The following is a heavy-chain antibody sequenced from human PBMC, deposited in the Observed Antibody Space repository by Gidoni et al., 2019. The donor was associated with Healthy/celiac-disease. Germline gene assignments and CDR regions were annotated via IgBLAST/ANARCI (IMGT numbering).Heavy chain of an antibody. Sequence: EVQLVVSGGGLVKPGGSLRLSCAASGFTSSSNSMIWVRQAPGKGLEWVSSISIISSYIYYADAVKGRFTISRDNAKNSLYLQMNSRRAEDTAVYYCAREEQSLGGYFDYWGQGTLVTVSS. CDR1: GFTSSSNS. CDR2: ISIISSYI. D-gene: IGHD1-1*01. J-gene: IGHJ4*02. CDR3: AREEQSLGGYFDY. V-gene: IGHV3-21*01.